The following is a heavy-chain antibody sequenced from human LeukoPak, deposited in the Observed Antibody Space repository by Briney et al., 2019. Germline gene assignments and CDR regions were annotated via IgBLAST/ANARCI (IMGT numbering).Heavy chain of an antibody. V-gene: IGHV4-39*01. Sequence: SETLTLTCTVSGESLTSARSYWTWIRQPPGKTLEWIGTVFHSGDTHYNPSLRSRLTFSVDTSNEQFSLKLRSVTAADSAIYYRARTVAEPGYFYYGLDVWGPGSTVTVSS. CDR3: ARTVAEPGYFYYGLDV. D-gene: IGHD1-26*01. J-gene: IGHJ6*02. CDR1: GESLTSARSY. CDR2: VFHSGDT.